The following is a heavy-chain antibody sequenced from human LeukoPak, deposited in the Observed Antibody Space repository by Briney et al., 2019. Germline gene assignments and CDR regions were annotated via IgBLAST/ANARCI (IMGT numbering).Heavy chain of an antibody. J-gene: IGHJ4*02. CDR1: GGPISSGGYY. V-gene: IGHV4-31*03. CDR2: IYYSGTT. D-gene: IGHD7-27*01. CDR3: ARGSTGDKSNN. Sequence: PSETLSLTCTVSGGPISSGGYYWSWIRQLPGKGLEWIGYIYYSGTTSYNPSLKSRLTISLDTSENQFSLKLSSVTAADTAVYYCARGSTGDKSNNWGQGTLVTVSS.